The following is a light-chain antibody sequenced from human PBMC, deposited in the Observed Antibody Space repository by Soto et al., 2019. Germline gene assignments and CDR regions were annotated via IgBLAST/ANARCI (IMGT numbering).Light chain of an antibody. V-gene: IGKV3-20*01. CDR3: QQYGSSPT. J-gene: IGKJ1*01. Sequence: EIVLTQSPGTLSVSPGERATLSCRASQSVRSSYLAWYQQKPGQAPRLLIYGASSRATGTPDRFTGSGSGTDFTLTISRLEPEDFAVYYCQQYGSSPTFGQGTKVEIK. CDR2: GAS. CDR1: QSVRSSY.